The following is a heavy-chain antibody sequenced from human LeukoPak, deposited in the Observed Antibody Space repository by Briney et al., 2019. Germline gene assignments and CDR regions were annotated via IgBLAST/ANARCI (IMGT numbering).Heavy chain of an antibody. CDR1: GGSISSSFYY. Sequence: PSETLSLTCTVSGGSISSSFYYWGWIRQPPGKGLEWIGSIYYSGSTYYNPSLKSRVTISVDTSKNQFSLKLSSVTAADTAVYYCARSSSWYKFWFDPWGQGTLVTVSS. CDR2: IYYSGST. J-gene: IGHJ5*02. D-gene: IGHD6-13*01. CDR3: ARSSSWYKFWFDP. V-gene: IGHV4-39*01.